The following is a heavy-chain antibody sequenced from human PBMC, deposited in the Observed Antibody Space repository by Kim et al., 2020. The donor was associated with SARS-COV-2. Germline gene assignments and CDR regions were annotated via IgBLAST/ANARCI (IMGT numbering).Heavy chain of an antibody. V-gene: IGHV3-66*01. D-gene: IGHD3-10*01. CDR3: ARVRGSWGNHAGEVYYFDY. J-gene: IGHJ4*02. CDR2: IYSGGST. CDR1: GFTVSSNY. Sequence: GGSLRLSCAASGFTVSSNYMSWVRQAPGKGLEWVSVIYSGGSTYYADSVKGRFTISRDNSKNTLYLQMNSLRAEDTAVYYCARVRGSWGNHAGEVYYFDYWGQGTLVTVSS.